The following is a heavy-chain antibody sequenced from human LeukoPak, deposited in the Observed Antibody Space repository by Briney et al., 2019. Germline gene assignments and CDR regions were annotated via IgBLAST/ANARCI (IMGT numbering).Heavy chain of an antibody. Sequence: GGSLRLSCAVSGFTVSDYYMTWVRQAPGKGLEWISYIRSSGDTFYADSVKGRFTISRDDAKGSLYLQMNSLRAEDTAVYFCARSPGGRRLEYWGQGTLVTVSS. CDR1: GFTVSDYY. D-gene: IGHD3-16*01. CDR3: ARSPGGRRLEY. V-gene: IGHV3-11*04. CDR2: IRSSGDT. J-gene: IGHJ4*02.